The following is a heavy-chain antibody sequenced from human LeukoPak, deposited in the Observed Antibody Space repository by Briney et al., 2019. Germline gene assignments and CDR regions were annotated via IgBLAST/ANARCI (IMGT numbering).Heavy chain of an antibody. Sequence: SQTLSLTCTVSGGSISSGDYYWSWIRQPPEKGLEWIGYIYYSGSTYYNPSLKSRVTISVDTSKNQFSLKLSSVTAADTAVYYCARKQSSGYYLNWFDPWGQGILVTVSS. V-gene: IGHV4-30-4*01. CDR1: GGSISSGDYY. CDR3: ARKQSSGYYLNWFDP. CDR2: IYYSGST. J-gene: IGHJ5*02. D-gene: IGHD3-22*01.